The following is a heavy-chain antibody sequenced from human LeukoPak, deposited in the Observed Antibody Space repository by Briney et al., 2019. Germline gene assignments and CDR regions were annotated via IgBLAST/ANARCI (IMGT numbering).Heavy chain of an antibody. Sequence: GASVTVSCTASGYTFASYGITWVRQAPGQGLEWMGWISGHSGNTNYVQNLQSRVTMTTDTSTSTAYMELRSLRSDDTAVYYCVRGSADTPMAPIFYWGQGTLVTVSS. CDR1: GYTFASYG. D-gene: IGHD5-18*01. CDR2: ISGHSGNT. V-gene: IGHV1-18*01. CDR3: VRGSADTPMAPIFY. J-gene: IGHJ4*02.